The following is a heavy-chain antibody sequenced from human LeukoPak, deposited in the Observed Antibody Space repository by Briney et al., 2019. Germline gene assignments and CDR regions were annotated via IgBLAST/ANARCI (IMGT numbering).Heavy chain of an antibody. Sequence: SGTLSLTCAVSGGSISSSNWWSWVRQPPGKGLEWIGEIYHSGSTNYNPSLKSRVTISVDKSKNQFSLKLSSVTAADTAVYYCARHLFGIDYYYGMDVWGQGTTVTVSS. J-gene: IGHJ6*02. CDR3: ARHLFGIDYYYGMDV. CDR1: GGSISSSNW. D-gene: IGHD1-14*01. V-gene: IGHV4-4*02. CDR2: IYHSGST.